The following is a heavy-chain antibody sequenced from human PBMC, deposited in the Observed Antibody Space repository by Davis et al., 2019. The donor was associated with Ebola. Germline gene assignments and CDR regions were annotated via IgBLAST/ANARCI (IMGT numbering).Heavy chain of an antibody. CDR2: ISYAGKT. J-gene: IGHJ5*02. CDR1: GGSFSSDY. D-gene: IGHD3-3*01. V-gene: IGHV4-59*01. Sequence: MPSETLSLTCAVYGGSFSSDYWTWIRQPPGKGLEWIGYISYAGKTHYNPSFRSRVVISRDTSKNQFSLNLTSVTTTDTAIYYCARERVQVPTGDWFDPWGQGTLVAVSS. CDR3: ARERVQVPTGDWFDP.